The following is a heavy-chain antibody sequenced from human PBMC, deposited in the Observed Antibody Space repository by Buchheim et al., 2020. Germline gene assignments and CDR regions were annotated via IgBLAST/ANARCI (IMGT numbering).Heavy chain of an antibody. CDR1: GGSISSSSYY. J-gene: IGHJ6*02. D-gene: IGHD3-3*01. CDR3: ARHNMNTIFGVSGGMDV. V-gene: IGHV4-39*01. CDR2: IYYSGST. Sequence: QLQLQESGPGLVKPSETLSLTCTVSGGSISSSSYYWGWIRQPPGKGLEWIGSIYYSGSTYYNPSLKSRVTISVDTSKNQFSLKLSSVTAADTAVYYCARHNMNTIFGVSGGMDVWGQGTT.